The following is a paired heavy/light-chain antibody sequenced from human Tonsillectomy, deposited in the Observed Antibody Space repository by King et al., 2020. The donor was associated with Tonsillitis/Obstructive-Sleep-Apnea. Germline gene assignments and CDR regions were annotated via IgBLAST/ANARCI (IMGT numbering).Heavy chain of an antibody. D-gene: IGHD3-16*01. J-gene: IGHJ3*02. CDR2: ISWNSANI. CDR1: GFIFDDYA. V-gene: IGHV3-9*01. CDR3: AKESLISTSATDAFDI. Sequence: EVQLVESGGGLVQPGRSLRLSCAASGFIFDDYAMHWVRQAPGKGLEWVSVISWNSANIGYADSVKGRFTISRDNAKNSLYLQMNSLRTEDTAFYYCAKESLISTSATDAFDIWGQGTMVTVSS.
Light chain of an antibody. J-gene: IGLJ2*01. CDR2: QDT. V-gene: IGLV3-1*01. Sequence: SYELAQPPSVSVSPGQTASISCFGDNLGNKYASWYQQKPGQSPVLVIYQDTKRPSGIPERFSGSNSGNTATLTISGTQALDEADYYCQAWDNNKVIFGGGTKLTVL. CDR1: NLGNKY. CDR3: QAWDNNKVI.